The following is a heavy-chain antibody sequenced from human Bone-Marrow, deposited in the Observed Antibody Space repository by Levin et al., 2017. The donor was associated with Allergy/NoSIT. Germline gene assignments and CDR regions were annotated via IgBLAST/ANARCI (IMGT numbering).Heavy chain of an antibody. D-gene: IGHD6-19*01. V-gene: IGHV3-23*01. J-gene: IGHJ3*02. Sequence: AGGSLRLSCAASGFTFSSYAMSWVRQAPGKGLEWVSAISGSGGSTYYADSVKGRFTISRDNSKNTLYLQMNSLRAEDTAVYYCAKDGGQWLVRNAFDIWGQGTMVTVSS. CDR3: AKDGGQWLVRNAFDI. CDR2: ISGSGGST. CDR1: GFTFSSYA.